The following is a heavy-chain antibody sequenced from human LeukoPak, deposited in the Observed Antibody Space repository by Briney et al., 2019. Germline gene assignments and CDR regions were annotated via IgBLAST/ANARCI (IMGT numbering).Heavy chain of an antibody. CDR1: GDSISSSNCY. Sequence: MPSETLSLTCTVSGDSISSSNCYWGWIRQPPGKGLEWIGSIYFSGGTYYNASLKSRVTISVDTSKNQFSLKLSSVTAADTAVYYCASGPPYYYYYYMDVWGKGTTVTVSS. CDR3: ASGPPYYYYYYMDV. D-gene: IGHD1-14*01. CDR2: IYFSGGT. J-gene: IGHJ6*03. V-gene: IGHV4-39*07.